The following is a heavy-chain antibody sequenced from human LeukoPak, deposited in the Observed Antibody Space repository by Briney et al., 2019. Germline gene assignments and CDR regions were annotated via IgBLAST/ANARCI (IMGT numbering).Heavy chain of an antibody. CDR2: IYYSGST. CDR1: GGSISSSSYY. CDR3: ARGYGSGNYYYYYMDV. J-gene: IGHJ6*03. D-gene: IGHD3-10*01. V-gene: IGHV4-39*01. Sequence: PSQTLSLTCTVSGGSISSSSYYWGWIRQPPGKGLEWIGSIYYSGSTYYNPSLKSRVTISVDTSKNQFSLKLSSVTAADTAVYYCARGYGSGNYYYYYMDVWGKGATVTVSS.